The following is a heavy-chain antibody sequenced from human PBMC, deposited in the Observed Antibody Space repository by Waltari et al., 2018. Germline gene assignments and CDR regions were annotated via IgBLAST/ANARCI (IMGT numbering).Heavy chain of an antibody. CDR3: ATSSGWYSNFDY. CDR2: FDPEDGET. CDR1: EYTLTPLC. J-gene: IGHJ4*02. V-gene: IGHV1-24*01. Sequence: VQLVQSGAEVKKPGASVKVSCKVSEYTLTPLCIHWVRQAPGKGLEWMGGFDPEDGETSYAQKFQGRVTMTEDTSTDTAYMELSSLRSEDTAVYYCATSSGWYSNFDYWGQGTLVTVSS. D-gene: IGHD6-19*01.